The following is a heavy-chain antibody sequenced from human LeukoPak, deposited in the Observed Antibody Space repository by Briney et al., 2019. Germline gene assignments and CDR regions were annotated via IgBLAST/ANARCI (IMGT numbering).Heavy chain of an antibody. CDR2: INPNSGGT. CDR3: ARDQRITIFGVVTEPIDY. V-gene: IGHV1-2*02. Sequence: ASVKVSCKASGYTFTGYYMHWVRQAPGQGLEWMGWINPNSGGTNYAQKFQGRVTMTRDTSISTAYMELSRLRSDDTAVYYCARDQRITIFGVVTEPIDYWGQGTLVTVSS. CDR1: GYTFTGYY. D-gene: IGHD3-3*01. J-gene: IGHJ4*02.